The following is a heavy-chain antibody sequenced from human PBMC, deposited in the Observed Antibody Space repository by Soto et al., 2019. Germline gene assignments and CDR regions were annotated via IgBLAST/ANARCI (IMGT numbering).Heavy chain of an antibody. CDR2: IYYSGST. CDR1: GGSISSGGYY. Sequence: SETLSLTCTVSGGSISSGGYYWSWIRQHPGKGPEWIGYIYYSGSTYYNPSLKSRVTISVDTSKNQFSLKLSSVTAADTAVYYCAREGFGGDSDYWGQGTLVTVSS. V-gene: IGHV4-31*03. J-gene: IGHJ4*02. D-gene: IGHD2-21*01. CDR3: AREGFGGDSDY.